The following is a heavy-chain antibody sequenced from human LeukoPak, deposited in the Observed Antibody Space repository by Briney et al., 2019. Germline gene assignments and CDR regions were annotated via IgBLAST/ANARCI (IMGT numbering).Heavy chain of an antibody. CDR3: ARSISAVGDY. V-gene: IGHV1-3*01. Sequence: ASVKVSCKASGHNFIHYTMHWVRQAPGQRLEWMGWINAGNGNTEYSQKLQGRVTMTTDTSTSTAYMELRSLGSDDTAVYYCARSISAVGDYWGQGTLVTVSS. CDR2: INAGNGNT. J-gene: IGHJ4*02. D-gene: IGHD1-26*01. CDR1: GHNFIHYT.